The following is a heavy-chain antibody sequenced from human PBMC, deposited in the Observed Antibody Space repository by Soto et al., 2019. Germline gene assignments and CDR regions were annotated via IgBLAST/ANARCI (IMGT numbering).Heavy chain of an antibody. D-gene: IGHD2-15*01. CDR2: IGAARDP. CDR1: GFSFIDYD. V-gene: IGHV3-13*05. J-gene: IGHJ6*02. Sequence: GSLRLSCTASGFSFIDYDIHFFRQFPLKGLEWVSTIGAARDPYYTGAVKHRFTISRENARNSMFLQMNSVTVGDTAVYYCARAYTGRLPRRADYYYALDVWGQGIMVTVSS. CDR3: ARAYTGRLPRRADYYYALDV.